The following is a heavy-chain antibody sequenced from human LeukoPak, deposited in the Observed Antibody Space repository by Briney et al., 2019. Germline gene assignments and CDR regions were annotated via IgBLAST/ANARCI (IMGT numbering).Heavy chain of an antibody. CDR3: ARLRRDYNWFDP. CDR1: GGSMSSSSYY. CDR2: IYYSGST. V-gene: IGHV4-39*01. Sequence: KPSETLSLTCTVSGGSMSSSSYYWGWIHQPPGKGLEWIGNIYYSGSTYYNPSLKSRVTISVDTSKNQFSLKLSSVTAADTAVYYCARLRRDYNWFDPWGQGTLVTVSS. J-gene: IGHJ5*02. D-gene: IGHD1-1*01.